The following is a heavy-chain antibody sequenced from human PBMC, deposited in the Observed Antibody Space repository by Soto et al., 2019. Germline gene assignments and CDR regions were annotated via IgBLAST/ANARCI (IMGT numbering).Heavy chain of an antibody. V-gene: IGHV4-34*01. D-gene: IGHD3-10*01. CDR3: ARGSAMVRGRLSG. CDR1: GGSFGGYC. Sequence: SEALSLTCAVDGGSFGGYCCSWMRQPRGKGLEWIGEIHHSGSTTYNPSLKSRVTISVDTSKNQFSLKLSSVTAADTAVYYCARGSAMVRGRLSGWGQGTLVTVSS. CDR2: IHHSGST. J-gene: IGHJ4*02.